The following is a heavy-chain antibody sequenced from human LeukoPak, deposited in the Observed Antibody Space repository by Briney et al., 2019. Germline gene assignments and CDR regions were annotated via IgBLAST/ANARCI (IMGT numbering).Heavy chain of an antibody. V-gene: IGHV1-24*01. CDR3: ATLAYYYDSSGYYAIDY. Sequence: GASVKVSCEVSGYTLTELSMHWVRQAPGKGLEWMGGFDPEDGETIYAQKFQGRVTMTEDTSTDTAYMELSSLRSEDTAVYYCATLAYYYDSSGYYAIDYWGQGTLVTVSS. D-gene: IGHD3-22*01. CDR1: GYTLTELS. CDR2: FDPEDGET. J-gene: IGHJ4*02.